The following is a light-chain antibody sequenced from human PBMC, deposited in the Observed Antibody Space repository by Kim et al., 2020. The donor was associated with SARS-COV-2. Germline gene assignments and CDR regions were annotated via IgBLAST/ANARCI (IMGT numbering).Light chain of an antibody. CDR3: SSYAGSNRYV. CDR1: SSGVGFYKR. Sequence: GLSITISCSGTSSGVGFYKRVSSHQQRPGTAPKVIIYDVSARPSGVPGRFSGSKSGNTASLTVSGLQAEDEADYYCSSYAGSNRYVFGTGTKVTVL. CDR2: DVS. V-gene: IGLV2-8*01. J-gene: IGLJ1*01.